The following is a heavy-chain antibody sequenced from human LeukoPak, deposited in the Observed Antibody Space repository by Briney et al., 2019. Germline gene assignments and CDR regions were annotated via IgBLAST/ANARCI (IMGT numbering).Heavy chain of an antibody. D-gene: IGHD3-16*01. CDR3: ARGPAVGSNWFDP. V-gene: IGHV4-59*01. J-gene: IGHJ5*02. CDR1: GGSISSYY. Sequence: SQTLSLTCTVSGGSISSYYWSWIRQPPGKGLEWIGYIYYSGSTNYNPSLKSRVTISVDTSKNQFSLKLSSVTAADTAVYYCARGPAVGSNWFDPWGQGTLVTVSS. CDR2: IYYSGST.